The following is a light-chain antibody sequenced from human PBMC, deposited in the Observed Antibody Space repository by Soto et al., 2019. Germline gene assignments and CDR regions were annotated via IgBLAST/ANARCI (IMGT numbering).Light chain of an antibody. CDR1: QSIRNY. Sequence: EILLTQSPSTLSLSPGERATLSCRASQSIRNYLAWYQQKPGQAPRLLIYAASIRATGIPARLSGSGSGTDFTLTISSLEPEDFPVYFCQQRSNWPTFGQGTRLEIK. CDR3: QQRSNWPT. CDR2: AAS. J-gene: IGKJ5*01. V-gene: IGKV3-11*01.